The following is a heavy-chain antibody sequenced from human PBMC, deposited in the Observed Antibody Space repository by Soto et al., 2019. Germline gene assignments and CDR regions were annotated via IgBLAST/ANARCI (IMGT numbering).Heavy chain of an antibody. Sequence: QVQLQESGPGLVKPSETLSLTCTVSGGSMSSYYWSWIRQPPGKGLEWIGYIYYSGSTNYNPSLKSGVTISVDTSKRQSSLKLSSVTAADTAVYYCASWGVYCTSPSCFERWFDPWGQGILVTVSS. CDR1: GGSMSSYY. V-gene: IGHV4-59*08. CDR2: IYYSGST. CDR3: ASWGVYCTSPSCFERWFDP. J-gene: IGHJ5*02. D-gene: IGHD2-2*01.